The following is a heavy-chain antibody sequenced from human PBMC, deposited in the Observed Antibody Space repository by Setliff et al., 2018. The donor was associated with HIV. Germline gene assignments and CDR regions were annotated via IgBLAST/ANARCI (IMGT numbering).Heavy chain of an antibody. CDR2: INPYNGNT. J-gene: IGHJ5*02. Sequence: ASVKVSCKASGYTFINYGINWLRQAPGQGLEWVGWINPYNGNTKYGQKFQSTVTMTRDTTTSTASLELRRLRSDDTAVYFCARGGPARVALLYWFDPWGQGTLVTVSS. D-gene: IGHD2-21*01. V-gene: IGHV1-18*01. CDR3: ARGGPARVALLYWFDP. CDR1: GYTFINYG.